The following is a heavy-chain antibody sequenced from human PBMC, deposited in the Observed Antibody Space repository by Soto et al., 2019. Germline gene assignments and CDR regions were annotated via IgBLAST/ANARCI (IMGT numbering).Heavy chain of an antibody. CDR1: GFTFSVYP. D-gene: IGHD6-13*01. CDR3: ANLLNVAAAGTPHYFGVDV. J-gene: IGHJ6*02. Sequence: QAQLVESGGGVVQPGRSLRLSCAASGFTFSVYPMNWVRQAPGKGLVWVAFISFDGSKIFYADSVKGRFTISRDNSKNTVYLQMNNLRPGDAAVYHCANLLNVAAAGTPHYFGVDVWGQGTTVTVS. V-gene: IGHV3-30-3*01. CDR2: ISFDGSKI.